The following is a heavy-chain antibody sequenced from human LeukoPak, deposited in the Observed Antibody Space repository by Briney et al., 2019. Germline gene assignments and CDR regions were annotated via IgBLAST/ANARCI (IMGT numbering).Heavy chain of an antibody. J-gene: IGHJ4*02. D-gene: IGHD4-17*01. Sequence: GGSLRLSCAASGFTFSSYWMHWVRQTPGKGLVWISRIKSDGSTIYADSVKGRFTISRDNAKNTLYLQMNSLRAEDTAVYYCARSSPGNYGDYQFDYWGQGTLVTVSS. CDR3: ARSSPGNYGDYQFDY. V-gene: IGHV3-74*01. CDR2: IKSDGST. CDR1: GFTFSSYW.